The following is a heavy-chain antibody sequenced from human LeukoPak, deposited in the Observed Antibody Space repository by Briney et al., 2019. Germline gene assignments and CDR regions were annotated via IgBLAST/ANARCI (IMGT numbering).Heavy chain of an antibody. D-gene: IGHD2-15*01. J-gene: IGHJ5*02. V-gene: IGHV1-18*01. Sequence: ASVKVSCKASGYTFTSYGISWVRQAPGQGLEWMGWISAYNGNTNYAQKLQGRVTMTTDTSTSTAYMELRSLRSDDTAVYYCAKMATAATLLSWFDPWAREPWSPSPQ. CDR1: GYTFTSYG. CDR3: AKMATAATLLSWFDP. CDR2: ISAYNGNT.